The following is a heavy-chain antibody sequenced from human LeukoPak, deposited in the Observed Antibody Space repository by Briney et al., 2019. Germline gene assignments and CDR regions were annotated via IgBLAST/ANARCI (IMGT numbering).Heavy chain of an antibody. CDR3: ARDTYYYNSSAFYHYYGMDV. Sequence: GGSLRLSCAASGFTFNNCWMHWVRQAPGKGLEWVSRIESDGSSTRYVDSVKGRFTISRDNAKNTLYLQMNSLRAEDTAVYYCARDTYYYNSSAFYHYYGMDVWGQGTTVTVSS. J-gene: IGHJ6*02. V-gene: IGHV3-74*01. D-gene: IGHD3-22*01. CDR2: IESDGSST. CDR1: GFTFNNCW.